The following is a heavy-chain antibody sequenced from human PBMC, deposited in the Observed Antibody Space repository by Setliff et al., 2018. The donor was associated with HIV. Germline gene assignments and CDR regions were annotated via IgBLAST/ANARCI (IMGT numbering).Heavy chain of an antibody. CDR1: GFILSNYA. CDR2: VSPGGGST. CDR3: AKEVGSSYFYYMDV. Sequence: GGSLRLSCAASGFILSNYAVNWVRQAPGKGLEWVSGVSPGGGSTSYADSVKGRFTIFRDNSKNTLYLQMNTLEAEDTAVYYCAKEVGSSYFYYMDVWGKGTTVTVSS. J-gene: IGHJ6*03. D-gene: IGHD6-13*01. V-gene: IGHV3-23*01.